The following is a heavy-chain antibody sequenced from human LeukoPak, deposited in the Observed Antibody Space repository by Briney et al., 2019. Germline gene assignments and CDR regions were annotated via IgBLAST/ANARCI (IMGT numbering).Heavy chain of an antibody. V-gene: IGHV3-53*01. Sequence: PGGSLRLSCTVSGVIVSSNSWSWVRQAPGKGLEWVSFIYSAGNTHYSDSVTGRFTISRDNSKNTLYLQMNSLRAEDTAVCYCAELGITMIGGVWGKGTTVTISS. D-gene: IGHD3-10*02. CDR3: AELGITMIGGV. CDR1: GVIVSSNS. J-gene: IGHJ6*04. CDR2: IYSAGNT.